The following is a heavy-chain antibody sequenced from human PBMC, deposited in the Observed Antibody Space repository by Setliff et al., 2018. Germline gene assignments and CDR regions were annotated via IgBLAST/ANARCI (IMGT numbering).Heavy chain of an antibody. Sequence: ASVKVSCKASGYVFTSYGFSWVRQAPGQGLEWMGWISTYNGKTNYAQKFQGRVTMTRDTSTSTVYMEVSSLRSEDTAVYYCARDPDLGRWYSSGRFDPWGQGTLVTVSS. J-gene: IGHJ5*02. CDR2: ISTYNGKT. D-gene: IGHD6-19*01. V-gene: IGHV1-18*01. CDR1: GYVFTSYG. CDR3: ARDPDLGRWYSSGRFDP.